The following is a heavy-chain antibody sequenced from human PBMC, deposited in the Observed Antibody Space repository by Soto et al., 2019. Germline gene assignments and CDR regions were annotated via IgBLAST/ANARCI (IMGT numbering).Heavy chain of an antibody. Sequence: PGGSLRLSCAASGFTFDDYAMHWVRQVPGEGLEWVSGINWNSVSIAYADSVKGRFSISRDNAKKSLNLQMNSLRPEDTALYYCAKQVIPSAKIYYAMGVWGQGTTVTVSS. D-gene: IGHD2-2*01. V-gene: IGHV3-9*01. CDR2: INWNSVSI. J-gene: IGHJ6*02. CDR3: AKQVIPSAKIYYAMGV. CDR1: GFTFDDYA.